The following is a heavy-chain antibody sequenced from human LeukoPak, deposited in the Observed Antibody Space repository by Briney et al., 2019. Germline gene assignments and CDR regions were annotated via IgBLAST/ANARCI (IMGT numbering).Heavy chain of an antibody. CDR3: ARDYYDSMEGRAFDI. D-gene: IGHD3-22*01. V-gene: IGHV4-59*01. CDR1: GGSISSYY. J-gene: IGHJ3*02. CDR2: IYYSGST. Sequence: SETLSLTCTVSGGSISSYYWSWFRQPPGEGLEWIGYIYYSGSTNYNPSLKSRVTISVDTSKNQFSLKLSSVTAADTAVYYCARDYYDSMEGRAFDIWGQGTMVTVSS.